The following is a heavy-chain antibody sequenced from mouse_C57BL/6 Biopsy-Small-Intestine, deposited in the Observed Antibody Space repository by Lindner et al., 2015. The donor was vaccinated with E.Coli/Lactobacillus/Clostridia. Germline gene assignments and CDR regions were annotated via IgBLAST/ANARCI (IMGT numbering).Heavy chain of an antibody. CDR3: VPTPYSIPYAMDH. Sequence: VQLQESGPELVKPGASVKISCKASGYSFTGYYMHWVKQSPEKSLEWIGEINPNTGVPAYNQKFKAKATLTVDKSSSTAYMQLKSLTSEDSAVYYCVPTPYSIPYAMDHWGQGTSVTVSS. CDR2: INPNTGVP. V-gene: IGHV1-42*01. D-gene: IGHD2-5*01. J-gene: IGHJ4*01. CDR1: GYSFTGYY.